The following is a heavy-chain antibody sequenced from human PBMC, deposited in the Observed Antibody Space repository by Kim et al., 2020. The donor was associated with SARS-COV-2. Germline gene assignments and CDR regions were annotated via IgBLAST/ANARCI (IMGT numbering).Heavy chain of an antibody. J-gene: IGHJ5*02. CDR1: GCSISSSSYY. CDR3: ARTYYDFWSGYYMSWFDP. D-gene: IGHD3-3*01. CDR2: IYYSGST. Sequence: SETLSLTCTVSGCSISSSSYYWGWIRQPPGKGLEWIGSIYYSGSTYYNPSLKSRVTISVDTSKNQFSLKLSSVTAADTAVYYCARTYYDFWSGYYMSWFDPWGQGTLVTVSS. V-gene: IGHV4-39*01.